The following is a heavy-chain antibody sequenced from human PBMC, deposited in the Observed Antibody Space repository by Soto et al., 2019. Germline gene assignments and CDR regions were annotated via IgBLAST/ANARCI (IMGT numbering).Heavy chain of an antibody. CDR1: GGSISSYY. D-gene: IGHD6-6*01. Sequence: KTSETLSLTCTVSGGSISSYYWSWMRQPPGKGLEWIGSIYYSGSTNYNPSLKSRVTISVDTSKNQFSLKLSSVTAADTAVYYCARDATSYNWFDPWGQGTLVTVSS. CDR2: IYYSGST. J-gene: IGHJ5*02. CDR3: ARDATSYNWFDP. V-gene: IGHV4-59*01.